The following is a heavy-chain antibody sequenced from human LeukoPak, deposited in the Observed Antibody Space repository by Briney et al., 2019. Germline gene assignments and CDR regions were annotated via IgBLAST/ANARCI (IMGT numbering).Heavy chain of an antibody. Sequence: GGSLRLSCAASGFTFSSYWMSWVRQAPGKGLEWVANIKQDGSEKYYVDSVKGRFTISRDNAKNSLYLQMNSLRAEDTAVYYCARWASSGWYTLHDYYYYYGMDVWGQGTTVTVSS. CDR2: IKQDGSEK. V-gene: IGHV3-7*01. CDR1: GFTFSSYW. CDR3: ARWASSGWYTLHDYYYYYGMDV. J-gene: IGHJ6*02. D-gene: IGHD6-19*01.